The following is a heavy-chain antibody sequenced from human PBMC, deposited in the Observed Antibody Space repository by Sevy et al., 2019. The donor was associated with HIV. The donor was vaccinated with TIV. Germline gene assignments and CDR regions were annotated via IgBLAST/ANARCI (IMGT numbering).Heavy chain of an antibody. Sequence: SETLSLTCTVSGGSISSGSYFWGWIRQPPGKGLEWIGSMYYSGNTYYNPSLKSRLTMSVNTSKNQFSLTLTSVTAADTAVYFCARRYSGYEHWGQGILVTVSS. D-gene: IGHD5-12*01. J-gene: IGHJ4*02. V-gene: IGHV4-39*01. CDR1: GGSISSGSYF. CDR3: ARRYSGYEH. CDR2: MYYSGNT.